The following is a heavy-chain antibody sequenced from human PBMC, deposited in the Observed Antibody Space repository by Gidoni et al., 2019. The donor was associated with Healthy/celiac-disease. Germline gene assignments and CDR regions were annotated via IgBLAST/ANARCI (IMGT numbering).Heavy chain of an antibody. CDR3: ARAITAKTSLDAFDI. J-gene: IGHJ3*02. CDR2: ISSSSSYI. V-gene: IGHV3-21*01. D-gene: IGHD5-18*01. Sequence: EVQLVESGGGLVTPGGSLRLSCAASGFTFSSYSMNWVRQAPGKGLEWVSSISSSSSYIYYADSVKGRFTISRDNAKNSLYLQMNSLRAEDTAVYYCARAITAKTSLDAFDIWGQGTMVTVSS. CDR1: GFTFSSYS.